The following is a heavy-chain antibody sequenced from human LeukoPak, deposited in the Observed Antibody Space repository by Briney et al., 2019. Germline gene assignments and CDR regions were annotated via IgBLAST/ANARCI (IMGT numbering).Heavy chain of an antibody. Sequence: SQTLSLTCTVSGGSISSGSYYWSWIRQPAGKGLEWIGRIYTSGSTNYNPSLKSRVTISVDTSKNQFSLKLSSVTAADTAVYYCARDHYDSSGYRRVYYFDIWGQGTLVTVSS. CDR3: ARDHYDSSGYRRVYYFDI. D-gene: IGHD3-22*01. V-gene: IGHV4-61*02. CDR2: IYTSGST. CDR1: GGSISSGSYY. J-gene: IGHJ4*02.